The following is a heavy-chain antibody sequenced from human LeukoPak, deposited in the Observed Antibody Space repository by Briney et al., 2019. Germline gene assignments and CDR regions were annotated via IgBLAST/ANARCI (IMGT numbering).Heavy chain of an antibody. CDR1: GDSVSSKSAA. CDR3: ARDSFSYSSSSSAFDD. CDR2: TYYRSKWYN. V-gene: IGHV6-1*01. D-gene: IGHD6-6*01. J-gene: IGHJ4*02. Sequence: SQTLSLTCAISGDSVSSKSAAWNWIRQSPSRGLEWLGRTYYRSKWYNDYAVSVKNRMSINPDTSKNQFSLQLNSVTPEDTAVYYCARDSFSYSSSSSAFDDWGQGSLVTVSS.